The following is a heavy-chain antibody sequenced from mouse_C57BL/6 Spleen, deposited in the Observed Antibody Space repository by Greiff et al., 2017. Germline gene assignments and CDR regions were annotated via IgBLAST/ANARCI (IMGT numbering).Heavy chain of an antibody. CDR3: ARSGDGYYVRFAY. J-gene: IGHJ3*01. CDR1: GYAFSSSW. D-gene: IGHD2-3*01. V-gene: IGHV1-82*01. Sequence: QVQLKESGPELVKPGASVKISCKASGYAFSSSWMNWVKQRPGKGLEWIGRIYPGDGDTNYNGKFKGKATLTADKSSSTAYLQLSSLTSEDSAVYFCARSGDGYYVRFAYWGQGTLVTVSA. CDR2: IYPGDGDT.